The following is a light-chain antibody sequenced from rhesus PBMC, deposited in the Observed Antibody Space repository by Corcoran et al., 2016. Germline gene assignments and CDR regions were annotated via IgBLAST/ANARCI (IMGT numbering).Light chain of an antibody. J-gene: IGKJ4*01. CDR1: QGISSY. CDR3: QQYYGLPT. Sequence: DIQMTQSPSSVSASVGDRVTITCRASQGISSYLAWYQQKPGKAPNLLIFYATTLQSGVPSRFSGRGSGTECTLTRRSLQPEDFATYFCQQYYGLPTFGGGTKVEIK. CDR2: YAT. V-gene: IGKV1-25*01.